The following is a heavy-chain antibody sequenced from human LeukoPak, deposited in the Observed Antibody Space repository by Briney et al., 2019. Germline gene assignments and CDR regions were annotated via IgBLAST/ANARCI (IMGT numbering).Heavy chain of an antibody. Sequence: SETLSLTCTVSGGSISSYYWSWIRQPPGKGLEWIGYIYYSGSTNYNPSLKSRVTVSVDTSKNQFSLKLSSVTAADTAVYYCARDRSSGYHGSSDYWGQGALVTVSS. V-gene: IGHV4-59*01. J-gene: IGHJ4*02. CDR2: IYYSGST. CDR3: ARDRSSGYHGSSDY. D-gene: IGHD3-22*01. CDR1: GGSISSYY.